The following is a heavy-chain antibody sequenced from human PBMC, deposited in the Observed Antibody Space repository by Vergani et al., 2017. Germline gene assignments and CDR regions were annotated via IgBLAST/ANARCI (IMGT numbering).Heavy chain of an antibody. CDR3: ARRGYCSSTSCYTGGYGMDV. CDR1: GFTFSSYS. D-gene: IGHD2-2*02. CDR2: ISSSSSYI. J-gene: IGHJ6*02. V-gene: IGHV3-21*01. Sequence: EVQLVESGGGLVKPGGSLRLSCAASGFTFSSYSMNWVRQAPGKGLEWVSSISSSSSYIYYADSVKGRFTISRDNAKNSLYLQMNSLRAEDTAVYYCARRGYCSSTSCYTGGYGMDVWGQGTTVTVSS.